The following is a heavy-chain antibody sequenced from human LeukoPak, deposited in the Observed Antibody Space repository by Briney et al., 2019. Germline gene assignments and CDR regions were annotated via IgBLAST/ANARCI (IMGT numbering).Heavy chain of an antibody. CDR2: IYDCRST. Sequence: PPETLSLTCTVSGGAISRYCCSWIRQSPGQGLEWIGYIYDCRSTDYNPSLKSRVAMSVDTSKNQFSLKLSSVTAADTAVYYCARSPSLSGSYLGVLSWFDPWGQGTLVTVSS. CDR1: GGAISRYC. CDR3: ARSPSLSGSYLGVLSWFDP. J-gene: IGHJ5*02. V-gene: IGHV4-59*01. D-gene: IGHD3-10*01.